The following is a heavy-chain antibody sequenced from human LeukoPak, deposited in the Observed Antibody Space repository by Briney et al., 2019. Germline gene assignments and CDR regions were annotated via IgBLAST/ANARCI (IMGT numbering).Heavy chain of an antibody. D-gene: IGHD4-23*01. J-gene: IGHJ3*02. CDR2: IIPMFDTP. CDR3: ARDLPDFSLRISSGGFDI. CDR1: GGTFSSYA. V-gene: IGHV1-69*05. Sequence: SVKVSCKASGGTFSSYAISWVRQAPGQGLEWMGGIIPMFDTPNYAQKFQGRVTITTDKSTSTAYMELSSLRSEDTAMYYCARDLPDFSLRISSGGFDIWGQGTMVTVSS.